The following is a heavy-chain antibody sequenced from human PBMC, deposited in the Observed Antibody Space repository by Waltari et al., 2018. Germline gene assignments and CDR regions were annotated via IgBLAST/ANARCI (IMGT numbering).Heavy chain of an antibody. CDR2: INHSGST. J-gene: IGHJ4*02. V-gene: IGHV4-34*01. Sequence: QVQLQQWGAGLLKPSETLSLTCAVYGGSFSGSYWSWIRQPPGKGLEWIGEINHSGSTNYNPSLKSRVTISVDTSKNQFSLKLSSVTAADTAVYYCARGRSYDFWSGYSRHYFDYWGQGTLVTVSS. CDR3: ARGRSYDFWSGYSRHYFDY. D-gene: IGHD3-3*01. CDR1: GGSFSGSY.